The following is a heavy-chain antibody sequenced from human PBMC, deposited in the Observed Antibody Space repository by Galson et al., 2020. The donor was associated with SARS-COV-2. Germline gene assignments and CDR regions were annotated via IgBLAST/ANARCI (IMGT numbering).Heavy chain of an antibody. Sequence: ASETLSLTCSVSGDSISRTNYYWSWIRQSPGQGLEWIGTIYHTETTYYNPSLRGRVTITVDTSKNQFSLGLESVTVADTAVYFCATDHIKIRRDRYYYYGLDVWGEGTSVSVS. CDR2: IYHTETT. CDR1: GDSISRTNYY. V-gene: IGHV4-39*07. D-gene: IGHD3-10*01. J-gene: IGHJ6*02. CDR3: ATDHIKIRRDRYYYYGLDV.